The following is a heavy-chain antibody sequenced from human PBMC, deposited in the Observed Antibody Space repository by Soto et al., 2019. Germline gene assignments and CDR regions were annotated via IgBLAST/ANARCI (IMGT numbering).Heavy chain of an antibody. CDR2: ISAYNGNT. Sequence: VASVKVSCKASGYTFTSYGISWVRQAPGQGLEWMGWISAYNGNTNYAQKLQGRVTMTTDTSTSTAYMELRSLRSDDTAVYYCAGRFSGYDYYYYYGMDVWGQGTTVTVS. V-gene: IGHV1-18*01. J-gene: IGHJ6*02. CDR3: AGRFSGYDYYYYYGMDV. D-gene: IGHD5-12*01. CDR1: GYTFTSYG.